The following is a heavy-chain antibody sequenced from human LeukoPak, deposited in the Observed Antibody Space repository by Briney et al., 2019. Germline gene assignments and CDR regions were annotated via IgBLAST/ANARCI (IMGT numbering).Heavy chain of an antibody. CDR1: GFTFSSYA. Sequence: GGSLRLSCAASGFTFSSYAMSWVRQAPGKGLEWVSAISGSGGSTYYADSVKGRFTISRDNSKNTLYLQTNSLRAEDTAVYYCAKVPSYYYDSSGYSRTYYFDYWGQGTLVTVSS. CDR2: ISGSGGST. CDR3: AKVPSYYYDSSGYSRTYYFDY. D-gene: IGHD3-22*01. V-gene: IGHV3-23*01. J-gene: IGHJ4*02.